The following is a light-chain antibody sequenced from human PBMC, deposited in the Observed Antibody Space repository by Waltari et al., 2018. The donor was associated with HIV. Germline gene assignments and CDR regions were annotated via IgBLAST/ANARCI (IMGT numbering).Light chain of an antibody. J-gene: IGKJ1*01. V-gene: IGKV1-39*01. CDR2: GAS. Sequence: DIQMTQSPSSLSTSVGDRVTITCRTSQSIGNHLNWYQQKPGKAPKVLIYGASSLQSGVPSRSSGSGSGTDFTLTISRLQPEDSATYFCQQSSTAPPTFVQGTKVEI. CDR1: QSIGNH. CDR3: QQSSTAPPT.